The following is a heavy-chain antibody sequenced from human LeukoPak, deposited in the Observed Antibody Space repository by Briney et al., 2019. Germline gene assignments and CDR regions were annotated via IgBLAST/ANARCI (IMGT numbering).Heavy chain of an antibody. CDR2: VYNNENA. Sequence: PPESLSLTPSLPGGSLRGYYWCCVPEPPGKRLEKVGRVYNNENANYNPSIRGRASLSVEESKNQFSLKLTTLTATDTPSYSCARLSQSRSLYYDYWGQGTLVTVSS. CDR3: ARLSQSRSLYYDY. V-gene: IGHV4-4*07. J-gene: IGHJ4*02. D-gene: IGHD6-13*01. CDR1: GGSLRGYY.